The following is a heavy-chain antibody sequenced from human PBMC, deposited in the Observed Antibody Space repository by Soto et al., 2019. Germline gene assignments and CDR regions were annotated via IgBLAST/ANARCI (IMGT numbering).Heavy chain of an antibody. CDR1: GFTFDDYA. V-gene: IGHV3-9*01. CDR3: AKDISLPSLDGYYGMDV. Sequence: EVQLVESGGGLVQPGRSLRLSCAASGFTFDDYAMHWVRQAPGKGLEWVSGISWNSGSIGYADSVKGRFTISRDNAKNSLYLQMNSLRAEDTALYYCAKDISLPSLDGYYGMDVLGQGTTVTVSS. D-gene: IGHD3-16*01. J-gene: IGHJ6*02. CDR2: ISWNSGSI.